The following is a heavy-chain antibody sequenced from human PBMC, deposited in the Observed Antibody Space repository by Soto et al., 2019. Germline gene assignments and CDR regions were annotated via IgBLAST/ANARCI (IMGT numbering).Heavy chain of an antibody. CDR3: ARVQYKSGYYGLDV. CDR1: GGSMHSYY. Sequence: QVQLQESGPGLVKPSETLSLTCSVSGGSMHSYYWSWIRQPPGKGLESIGYIYYSGITDYSPSLKSRVTFSVDTSKNQFSLKLSSVTAADTAVYYCARVQYKSGYYGLDVWGQGTTVTVSS. CDR2: IYYSGIT. D-gene: IGHD1-1*01. J-gene: IGHJ6*02. V-gene: IGHV4-59*01.